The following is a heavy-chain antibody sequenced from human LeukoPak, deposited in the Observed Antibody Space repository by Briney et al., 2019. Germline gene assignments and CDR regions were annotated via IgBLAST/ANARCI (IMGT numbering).Heavy chain of an antibody. CDR2: ISAYNGNT. V-gene: IGHV1-18*01. CDR1: GYIFTSYG. D-gene: IGHD7-27*01. CDR3: ARDHRGKDWGSRKNYYYGMDV. J-gene: IGHJ6*02. Sequence: ASVKVSCKASGYIFTSYGISWVRQAPGQGLEWMGWISAYNGNTNYAQKLQGRVTMTTDTSTSTAYMELRSLRSDDTAVYYCARDHRGKDWGSRKNYYYGMDVWGQGTTVTVSS.